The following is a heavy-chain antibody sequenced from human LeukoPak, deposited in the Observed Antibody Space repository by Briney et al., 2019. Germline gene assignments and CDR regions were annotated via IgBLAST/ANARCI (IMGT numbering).Heavy chain of an antibody. J-gene: IGHJ4*02. V-gene: IGHV1-8*01. CDR3: TRGDY. CDR2: MTPNSGNT. CDR1: GYTFTNYD. Sequence: GASVKVSCKASGYTFTNYDINWVRQATGQGLEWVGWMTPNSGNTGYSQKLQGRVTLTRSTSTRTAYMELSSLRSDDTAVYYCTRGDYWGQGTLVTVSS.